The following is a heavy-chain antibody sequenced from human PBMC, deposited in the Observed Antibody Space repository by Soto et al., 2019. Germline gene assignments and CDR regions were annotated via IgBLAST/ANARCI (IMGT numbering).Heavy chain of an antibody. CDR2: IYYSGTT. Sequence: QVQLQESGPGLVKPSQTLSLTCTVSGGSINSGDYYWSWIRQPPGKGLEWIGDIYYSGTTYYNPSRQRRLTLSAATSKNQFPLKLSSVTAAATAVYYCARAKGLVTVTTSWFDPWGQGTLVTVSS. J-gene: IGHJ5*02. CDR1: GGSINSGDYY. D-gene: IGHD4-17*01. CDR3: ARAKGLVTVTTSWFDP. V-gene: IGHV4-30-4*01.